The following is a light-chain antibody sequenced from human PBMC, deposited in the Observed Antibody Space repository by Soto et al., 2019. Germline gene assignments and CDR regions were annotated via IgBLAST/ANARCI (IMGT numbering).Light chain of an antibody. CDR3: SSYAGSNNFVV. CDR1: SSDVGAYNY. CDR2: EVS. J-gene: IGLJ2*01. Sequence: QSALTQPPSASGSPGQSVTISCTGTSSDVGAYNYVSWYQQHPGKAPKLMIYEVSKRPSGVPDRFSGSKSGNTASLTVSGLQSEDDADYYCSSYAGSNNFVVFGGGTQLTVL. V-gene: IGLV2-8*01.